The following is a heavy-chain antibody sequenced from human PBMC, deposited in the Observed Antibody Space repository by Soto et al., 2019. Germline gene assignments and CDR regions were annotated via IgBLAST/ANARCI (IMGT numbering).Heavy chain of an antibody. V-gene: IGHV3-23*01. CDR3: VGIAAAGVAGDY. D-gene: IGHD6-13*01. Sequence: EVQLLESGGGLVQPGGSLRLSCAASGFTFSSYAMSWVRQAPGKGLEWVSAISGSGGSTYYADSVKGRFTISRDNSKNTLYLQMNSLRAEDTAVYYCVGIAAAGVAGDYWGQGTLVTVSS. J-gene: IGHJ4*02. CDR1: GFTFSSYA. CDR2: ISGSGGST.